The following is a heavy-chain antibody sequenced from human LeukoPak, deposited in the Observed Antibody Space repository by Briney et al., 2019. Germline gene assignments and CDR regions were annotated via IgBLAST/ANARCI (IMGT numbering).Heavy chain of an antibody. CDR1: SGSISSYY. V-gene: IGHV4-59*01. CDR2: IYYSGST. Sequence: SETLSLTCTVSSGSISSYYWSWIRQPPGKGLEWIGYIYYSGSTNYNPSLKSRVTISVDTSKNQFSLKLSSVTAADTAVYYCARGRRAAASVNFDYWGQGTLVTVSS. CDR3: ARGRRAAASVNFDY. D-gene: IGHD6-13*01. J-gene: IGHJ4*02.